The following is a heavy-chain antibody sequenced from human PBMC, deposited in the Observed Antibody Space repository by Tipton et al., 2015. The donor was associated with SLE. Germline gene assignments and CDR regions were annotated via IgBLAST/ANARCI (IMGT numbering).Heavy chain of an antibody. Sequence: RSLRLSCAASGFTFSSYAMHWVRQAPGKGLEWVAVISYDGSNKYYADSVKGRFTISRDNSKNTLYLQMNSLRAEDTAVYYCARANPAGAFDIWGQGTMVTVSS. CDR3: ARANPAGAFDI. V-gene: IGHV3-30-3*01. D-gene: IGHD1-14*01. CDR1: GFTFSSYA. CDR2: ISYDGSNK. J-gene: IGHJ3*02.